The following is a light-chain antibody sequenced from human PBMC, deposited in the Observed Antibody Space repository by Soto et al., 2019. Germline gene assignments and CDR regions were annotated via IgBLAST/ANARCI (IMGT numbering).Light chain of an antibody. CDR3: SSYTSSGTLYV. Sequence: QSALGQPASLSGSPGQSITISRTGTSSDIGGSKYVSWYQQHPGKAPKLMIYEVTYRPSGVSDRFSGSKSGNTASLTVSGLQAEDEADDYCSSYTSSGTLYVFGTGTKVTVL. V-gene: IGLV2-14*01. CDR2: EVT. CDR1: SSDIGGSKY. J-gene: IGLJ1*01.